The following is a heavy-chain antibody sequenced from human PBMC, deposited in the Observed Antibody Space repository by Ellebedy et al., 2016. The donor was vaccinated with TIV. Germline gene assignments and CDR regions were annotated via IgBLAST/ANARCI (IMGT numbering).Heavy chain of an antibody. V-gene: IGHV3-23*01. CDR2: ISANCGTT. Sequence: GESLKISCAASGFTFSTYPMNWVRQAQGKGLEWVSIISANCGTTYYADSVKGRFTISRDNSKNTLFLQMSSLRAEDTAVYFCARRSTDFAFDSWGQGTLVTVSS. CDR1: GFTFSTYP. CDR3: ARRSTDFAFDS. J-gene: IGHJ4*02. D-gene: IGHD3/OR15-3a*01.